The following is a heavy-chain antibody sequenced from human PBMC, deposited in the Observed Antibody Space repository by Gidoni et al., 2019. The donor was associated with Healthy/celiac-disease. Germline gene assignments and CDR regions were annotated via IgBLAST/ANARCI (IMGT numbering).Heavy chain of an antibody. V-gene: IGHV3-48*03. J-gene: IGHJ4*02. CDR1: GFTFSSYE. CDR2: ISSSGSTI. CDR3: APSGGWYGGFDY. D-gene: IGHD6-19*01. Sequence: EVQLVESGGGLVQPGGSLRLSCAASGFTFSSYEMNWVRQAPGKGLEWGSYISSSGSTIYYADSVKGRFTISRDNAKNSLYLQMNSLRAEDTAVYYCAPSGGWYGGFDYWGQGTLVTVSS.